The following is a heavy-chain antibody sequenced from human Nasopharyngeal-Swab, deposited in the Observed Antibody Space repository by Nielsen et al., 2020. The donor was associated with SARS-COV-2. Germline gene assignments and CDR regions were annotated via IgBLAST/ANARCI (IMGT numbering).Heavy chain of an antibody. CDR3: ARDSGYDILTGYIYYYGMDV. Sequence: GESLKISCAASGFTFSSYWMSWVRQAPGKGLEWVANIKQDGSEKYYVDSVKGRFTISRDNAKNSLYLQMNSLRAEDTAVYYCARDSGYDILTGYIYYYGMDVWGQGTTVTVSS. D-gene: IGHD3-9*01. CDR2: IKQDGSEK. CDR1: GFTFSSYW. V-gene: IGHV3-7*03. J-gene: IGHJ6*02.